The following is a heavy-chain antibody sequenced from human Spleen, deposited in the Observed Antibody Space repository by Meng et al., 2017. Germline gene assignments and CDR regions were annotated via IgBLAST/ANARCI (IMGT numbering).Heavy chain of an antibody. CDR2: IYHSGST. D-gene: IGHD3-3*01. CDR3: ATSFWSGYSY. Sequence: VQLEQWGGGLLKLSETLSLTCVGSGGSFSDYCWSWIRQPPGKGLEWIGEIYHSGSTNYNPSLKSRVTISVDKSKNQFSLKLSSVTAADTAGYYCATSFWSGYSYWGQGTLVTVSS. V-gene: IGHV4-34*01. J-gene: IGHJ4*02. CDR1: GGSFSDYC.